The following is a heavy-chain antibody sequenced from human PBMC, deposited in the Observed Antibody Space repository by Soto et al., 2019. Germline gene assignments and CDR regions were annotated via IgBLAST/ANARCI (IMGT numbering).Heavy chain of an antibody. CDR3: SVYHKGYRGDNQFHP. CDR1: DASIARRYIC. V-gene: IGHV4-39*01. Sequence: TLSPTCTVSDASIARRYICWAWIRQPPGNRVENSRNIDLGGTKYYVPSIKSRPTMTLYTSKKRLSLELTSVNDTDTAVYYCSVYHKGYRGDNQFHPWGQGTLVTVSS. J-gene: IGHJ5*02. CDR2: IDLGGTK. D-gene: IGHD5-12*01.